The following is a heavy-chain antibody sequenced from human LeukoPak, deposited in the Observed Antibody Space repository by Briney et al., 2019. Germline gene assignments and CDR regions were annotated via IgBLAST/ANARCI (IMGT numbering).Heavy chain of an antibody. CDR2: MSSSGSPK. CDR1: GFTFSSHS. CDR3: ARLAAVGTFPDY. Sequence: PGGSLRLSCAASGFTFSSHSIIWVRQSPGKGLEWVSYMSSSGSPKYYADSVKGRFTISRDNGKNSLYLQMNSLRDEDTAVYYCARLAAVGTFPDYWGQGTLVTVSS. D-gene: IGHD6-13*01. J-gene: IGHJ4*02. V-gene: IGHV3-48*02.